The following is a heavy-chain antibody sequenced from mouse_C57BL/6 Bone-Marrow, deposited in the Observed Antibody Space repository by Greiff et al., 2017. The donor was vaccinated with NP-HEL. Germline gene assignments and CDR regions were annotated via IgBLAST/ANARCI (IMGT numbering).Heavy chain of an antibody. CDR3: AREGSSGYVDY. Sequence: EVKLVESEGGLVQPGSSMKLSCTASGFTFSDYYMAWVRQVPEKGLEWVANINYDGSSTYYLDSLKSRFIISRDNAKNILYLQMSSLKSEDTATYYCAREGSSGYVDYWGQGTLVTVSA. D-gene: IGHD3-2*02. J-gene: IGHJ3*01. V-gene: IGHV5-16*01. CDR1: GFTFSDYY. CDR2: INYDGSST.